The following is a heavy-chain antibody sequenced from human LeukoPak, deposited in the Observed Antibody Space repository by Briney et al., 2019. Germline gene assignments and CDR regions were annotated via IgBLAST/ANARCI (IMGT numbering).Heavy chain of an antibody. CDR2: ISSSSSYI. J-gene: IGHJ5*02. Sequence: GGSLRLSCAASGFTFSSYAMNWVRQAPGKGLEWVSSISSSSSYIYYADSVKGRFTISRDNAKNSLYLQMNSLRAEDTAVYYCARDLRHWFDPWGQGTLVTVSS. V-gene: IGHV3-21*01. CDR3: ARDLRHWFDP. CDR1: GFTFSSYA. D-gene: IGHD5/OR15-5a*01.